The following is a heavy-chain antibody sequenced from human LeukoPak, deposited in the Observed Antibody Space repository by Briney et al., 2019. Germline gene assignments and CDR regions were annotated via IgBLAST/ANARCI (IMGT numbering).Heavy chain of an antibody. Sequence: PSETLSLTCTVSGGSISSSSYYWGWIRQPPGKGLEWIGSIYYSGSTYYNPSLKSRVTISVDTSKNQFSLKLNSMTAADTAVYYCARTTTKYNTYDYWGQGTLVTVSS. D-gene: IGHD4-17*01. CDR3: ARTTTKYNTYDY. V-gene: IGHV4-39*07. CDR2: IYYSGST. J-gene: IGHJ4*02. CDR1: GGSISSSSYY.